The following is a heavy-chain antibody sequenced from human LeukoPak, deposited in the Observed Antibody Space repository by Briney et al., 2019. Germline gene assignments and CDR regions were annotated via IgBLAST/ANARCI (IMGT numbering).Heavy chain of an antibody. Sequence: GGSLRLSCAASGFTFSSYSMNWVRQAPGKGLEWVSSISSSSSYIYYADSVKGRFTISRDNAKNSLYLQMNSLRAEDTAVYYCARGPAKYYYYMDVWGKGTTVTVSS. CDR3: ARGPAKYYYYMDV. J-gene: IGHJ6*03. CDR1: GFTFSSYS. V-gene: IGHV3-21*01. CDR2: ISSSSSYI.